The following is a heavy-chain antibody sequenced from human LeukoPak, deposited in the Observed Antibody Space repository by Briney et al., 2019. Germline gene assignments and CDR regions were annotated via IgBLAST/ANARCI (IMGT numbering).Heavy chain of an antibody. J-gene: IGHJ4*02. CDR1: GGTFSSYA. CDR2: IIPILGIA. V-gene: IGHV1-69*04. D-gene: IGHD3-10*01. CDR3: ARSGITMVRGVITTIYYFDY. Sequence: SVKVSCKASGGTFSSYAISWVRQAPGPGLEWMGRIIPILGIANYAQTFQGRVTITADESTSTAYMELSSLRSEDTAVYYCARSGITMVRGVITTIYYFDYWGQGTLVTVSS.